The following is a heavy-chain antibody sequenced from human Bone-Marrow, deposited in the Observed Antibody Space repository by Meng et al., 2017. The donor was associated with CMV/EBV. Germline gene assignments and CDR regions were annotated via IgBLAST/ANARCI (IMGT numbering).Heavy chain of an antibody. CDR2: INHSGST. CDR1: GGSFSGYY. J-gene: IGHJ4*02. D-gene: IGHD3-3*01. V-gene: IGHV4-34*01. Sequence: SETLSLTCAVYGGSFSGYYWSWIRQPPGKGLEWIGEINHSGSTNYNPSLKSRVTISVDTSKNQFSLKLSSVTAADTAVYYCARGGYYDFWSASPRYVDYWGQGTLVTVSS. CDR3: ARGGYYDFWSASPRYVDY.